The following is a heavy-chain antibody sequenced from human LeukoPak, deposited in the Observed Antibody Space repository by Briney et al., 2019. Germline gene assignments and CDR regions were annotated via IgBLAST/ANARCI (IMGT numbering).Heavy chain of an antibody. V-gene: IGHV3-74*01. Sequence: GGSLRLSCAASGFTFSSYWMHWVRQAPGKGLVWVSRIKTDGSSTTYADSVKGRFTISRDNSKNTLYLQMNSLRAEDTAVYYCARGLDYGDYFDCWGQGTLVTVSS. CDR3: ARGLDYGDYFDC. D-gene: IGHD4-17*01. CDR1: GFTFSSYW. CDR2: IKTDGSST. J-gene: IGHJ4*02.